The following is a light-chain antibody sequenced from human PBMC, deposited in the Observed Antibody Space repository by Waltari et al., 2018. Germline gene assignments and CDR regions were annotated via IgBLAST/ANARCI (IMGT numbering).Light chain of an antibody. CDR1: QRISTTY. CDR3: QQYGHSPPYT. V-gene: IGKV3-20*01. Sequence: EIVLTQSPGTLSLSPGESATLSWRASQRISTTYLAWYQQKPGHTPRLLIYDASSRATGIPDRFRGSGSGTDFTLTVSRVEPEDFAVYYCQQYGHSPPYTFGQGTKLEIK. CDR2: DAS. J-gene: IGKJ2*01.